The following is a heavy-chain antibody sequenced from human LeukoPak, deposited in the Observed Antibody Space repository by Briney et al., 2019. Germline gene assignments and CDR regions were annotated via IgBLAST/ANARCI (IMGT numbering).Heavy chain of an antibody. CDR1: GFTFSSYW. CDR3: ARAGYSSSWYTFDY. Sequence: PGGSLRLSCAASGFTFSSYWMHWVRQAPGKGLVWVSRINSDGISTNYADSVKGRFTISSDNAKNTLYLQMNSLRAEDTAVYYCARAGYSSSWYTFDYWGQGTLVTVSS. V-gene: IGHV3-74*01. J-gene: IGHJ4*02. D-gene: IGHD6-13*01. CDR2: INSDGIST.